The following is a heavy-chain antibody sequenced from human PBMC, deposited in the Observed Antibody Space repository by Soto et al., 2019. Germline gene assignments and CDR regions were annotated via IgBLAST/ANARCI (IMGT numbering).Heavy chain of an antibody. CDR3: ASWHEREHAYDV. D-gene: IGHD1-1*01. CDR2: LYDVDGT. CDR1: GFTVSGIRY. V-gene: IGHV3-53*01. Sequence: DVRLVESGGGLIQPGESLRLSCAALGFTVSGIRYVAWVRQAPGKGLEWISALYDVDGTFYADSVKGRFTTSSDSSKTTVYLQMNGLRPDDTAVYYCASWHEREHAYDVWGRGTTVTVSS. J-gene: IGHJ3*01.